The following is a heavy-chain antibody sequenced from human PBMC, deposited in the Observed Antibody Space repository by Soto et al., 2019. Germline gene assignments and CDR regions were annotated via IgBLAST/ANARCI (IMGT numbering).Heavy chain of an antibody. Sequence: SGTLSLTCTVSGGSISGSYWSWIRQTPGKVLEWVGYIHYSGSTNYNPSLKSRVTMSVDSAKNQFSLKLSSVTAADTAVYYCAGRDPEIVSAVTTSQDFDYWGQGTLVTVSS. V-gene: IGHV4-59*08. J-gene: IGHJ4*02. CDR2: IHYSGST. CDR3: AGRDPEIVSAVTTSQDFDY. CDR1: GGSISGSY. D-gene: IGHD4-17*01.